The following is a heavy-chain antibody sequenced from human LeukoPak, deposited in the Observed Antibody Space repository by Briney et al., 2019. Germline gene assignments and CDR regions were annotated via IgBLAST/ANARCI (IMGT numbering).Heavy chain of an antibody. D-gene: IGHD3-16*01. V-gene: IGHV3-53*01. Sequence: GGSLRLSSAASGFTVSSNYMSWVRQAPGKGLEWVSVIYSGGSTYYADSVKGRFTISRDNSKNTLYLQMNSLRAEDTAVYYCAREIKGYFDYWGQGTLVTVSS. J-gene: IGHJ4*02. CDR3: AREIKGYFDY. CDR2: IYSGGST. CDR1: GFTVSSNY.